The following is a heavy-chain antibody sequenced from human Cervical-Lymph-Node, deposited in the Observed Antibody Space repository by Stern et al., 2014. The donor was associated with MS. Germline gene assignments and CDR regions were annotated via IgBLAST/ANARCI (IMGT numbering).Heavy chain of an antibody. J-gene: IGHJ4*02. Sequence: VQLVQSGGGVVQPGRSLRLTCTVSGFTFSSYGMHWVRQAPGKGLEWVSVISYDGSDTYYAESVKDRFTISRDNTKNTLYLEMRRLRREDTAVYYCVKRGITEVRGVRLGDYWGPGTLVIVSS. D-gene: IGHD3-10*01. CDR1: GFTFSSYG. V-gene: IGHV3-30*18. CDR2: ISYDGSDT. CDR3: VKRGITEVRGVRLGDY.